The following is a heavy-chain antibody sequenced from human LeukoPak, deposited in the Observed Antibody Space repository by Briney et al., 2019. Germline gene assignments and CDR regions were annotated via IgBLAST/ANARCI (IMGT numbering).Heavy chain of an antibody. CDR3: ARVSGGYYDSSGYVDY. V-gene: IGHV1-2*02. J-gene: IGHJ4*02. CDR1: GYTFTGYY. D-gene: IGHD3-22*01. Sequence: ASVKVSCKASGYTFTGYYMDWVRQAPGQGLEGMGWINPNSGGTNYAQKFQGRVTMTRDTAISKDYMELSRLRSDDTAVYYCARVSGGYYDSSGYVDYWGQGTLVTVSS. CDR2: INPNSGGT.